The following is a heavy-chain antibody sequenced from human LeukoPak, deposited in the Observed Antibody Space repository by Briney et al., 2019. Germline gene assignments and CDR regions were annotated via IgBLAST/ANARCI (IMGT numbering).Heavy chain of an antibody. CDR1: GITFNNYA. Sequence: GGSLRLSCEASGITFNNYAMSWVRQAPGKGLEWVSSISGSGDTTNYADSVKGRFTISRDNSKNVLYMQMNSPRADDTAVYYCAKDHTTLGWGVIHAFDIWGQGTMVTVSS. D-gene: IGHD3-10*01. CDR2: ISGSGDTT. J-gene: IGHJ3*02. CDR3: AKDHTTLGWGVIHAFDI. V-gene: IGHV3-23*01.